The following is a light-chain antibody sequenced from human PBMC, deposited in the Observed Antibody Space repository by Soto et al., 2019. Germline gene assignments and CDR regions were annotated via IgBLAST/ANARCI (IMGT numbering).Light chain of an antibody. CDR3: QQRSNWPPLT. Sequence: EIVLTQSPATLSLSPGERATLSCRASQSVSSYLAWYQQKPGQAPTLLIYDASNRATCIPARFSGGGSGTDFTLTISSLEPEDFAVYYCQQRSNWPPLTFGGGTKVEIK. V-gene: IGKV3-11*01. CDR1: QSVSSY. J-gene: IGKJ4*01. CDR2: DAS.